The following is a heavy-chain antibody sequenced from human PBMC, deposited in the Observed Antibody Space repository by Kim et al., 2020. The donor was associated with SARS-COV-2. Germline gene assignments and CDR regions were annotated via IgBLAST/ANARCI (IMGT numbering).Heavy chain of an antibody. Sequence: TYYADSVNGRVTISRYKSKITLYLQMNSLRAEDTAVYYCASSYNPDAFDICGQGTMVTVSS. D-gene: IGHD1-20*01. CDR3: ASSYNPDAFDI. V-gene: IGHV3-53*01. J-gene: IGHJ3*02. CDR2: T.